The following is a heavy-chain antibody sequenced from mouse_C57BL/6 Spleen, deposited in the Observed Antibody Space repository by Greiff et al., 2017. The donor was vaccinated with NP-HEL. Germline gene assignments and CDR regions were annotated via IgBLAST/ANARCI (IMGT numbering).Heavy chain of an antibody. D-gene: IGHD1-1*02. J-gene: IGHJ1*03. CDR2: INPSNGGT. CDR3: ARGGGGRWYFDV. V-gene: IGHV1-53*01. CDR1: GYTFTSYW. Sequence: VQLQQPGTELVKPGASVKLSCKASGYTFTSYWMHWVKQRPGQGLEWIGNINPSNGGTNYNEKFKSKATLTVDKSSSTAYMQLSSLTSEDSAVYCGARGGGGRWYFDVWGTGTTVTVSS.